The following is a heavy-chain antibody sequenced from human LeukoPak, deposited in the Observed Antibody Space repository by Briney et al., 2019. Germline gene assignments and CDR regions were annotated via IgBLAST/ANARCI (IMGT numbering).Heavy chain of an antibody. CDR1: GYNFTTYG. J-gene: IGHJ5*02. CDR2: ISTSDGYT. CDR3: VRDSTSRAGKPLDA. V-gene: IGHV1-18*01. Sequence: ASVKVSCKASGYNFTTYGLSWVRQAPGQGLDWMGWISTSDGYTRYQQKFRGRVTMATDTSTTTAYIDLRSLTSDDTAVYWCVRDSTSRAGKPLDAWGQGTLVIASS.